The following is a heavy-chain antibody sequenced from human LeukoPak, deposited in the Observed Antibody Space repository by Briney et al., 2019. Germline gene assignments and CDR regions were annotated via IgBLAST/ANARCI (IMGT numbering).Heavy chain of an antibody. J-gene: IGHJ6*02. D-gene: IGHD3-22*01. CDR2: VCYSGST. CDR1: GGSISSYY. Sequence: PSETLSLTCSVAGGSISSYYWSWIRQPPGKGLEWIGYVCYSGSTNYNPSLKSRVTISLDTPKNQFSLNLTSVTAADTAVYYCARDHHYYATSGYYPPTYFYYGIDVWGQGTTVTVSS. V-gene: IGHV4-59*01. CDR3: ARDHHYYATSGYYPPTYFYYGIDV.